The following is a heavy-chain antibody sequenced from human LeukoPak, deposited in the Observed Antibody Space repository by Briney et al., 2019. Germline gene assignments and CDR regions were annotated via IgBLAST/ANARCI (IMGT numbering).Heavy chain of an antibody. Sequence: PVKVSCKASGFTFTSSAMQWVRQARGQRLEWIGWIVVGSGNTNYAQKFQERVTITRDMSTSTAYMELSSLRSEDTAVYYCAAGGYGSGRTPFDYWGQGTLVTVSS. D-gene: IGHD3-10*01. CDR2: IVVGSGNT. V-gene: IGHV1-58*02. J-gene: IGHJ4*02. CDR3: AAGGYGSGRTPFDY. CDR1: GFTFTSSA.